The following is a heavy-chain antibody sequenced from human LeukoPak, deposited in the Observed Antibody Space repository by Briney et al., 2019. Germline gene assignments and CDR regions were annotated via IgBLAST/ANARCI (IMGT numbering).Heavy chain of an antibody. J-gene: IGHJ5*02. V-gene: IGHV4-31*03. CDR3: AREAWAGTLSGWFDP. Sequence: PSETLSLTCTVSGGSISRGAYYWSWIRQVPGKGLEWIAYIFSSGSTSYNPSLRSRVTVSFDSSKNQFFLNLSSVTAADTAVHYCAREAWAGTLSGWFDPWGQGTLVTVSS. CDR1: GGSISRGAYY. CDR2: IFSSGST. D-gene: IGHD1-7*01.